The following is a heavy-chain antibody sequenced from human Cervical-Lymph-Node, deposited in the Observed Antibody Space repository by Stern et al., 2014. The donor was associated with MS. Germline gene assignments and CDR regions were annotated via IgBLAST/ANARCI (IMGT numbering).Heavy chain of an antibody. CDR2: ISYDGSNT. CDR1: GFTFNTYG. CDR3: AKSGCRRTSQRCYFDY. V-gene: IGHV3-30*18. J-gene: IGHJ4*02. D-gene: IGHD2-2*01. Sequence: QMQLVQSGGGVVQPGRSLRLSCAASGFTFNTYGMHWVRQAPGKGLEWVAVISYDGSNTYYADSVKGRFTISRDNSKNTLYVQMNSLRAEDTAIYYCAKSGCRRTSQRCYFDYWGQGTLVTVSS.